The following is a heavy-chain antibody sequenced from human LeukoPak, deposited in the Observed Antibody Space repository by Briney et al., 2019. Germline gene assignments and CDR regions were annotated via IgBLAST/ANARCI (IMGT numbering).Heavy chain of an antibody. D-gene: IGHD3-10*01. CDR1: GFTFSIYA. CDR3: ARDIGLWFGELLGYMDV. CDR2: ISSSGSTI. J-gene: IGHJ6*03. V-gene: IGHV3-48*03. Sequence: GGSLRLSCAASGFTFSIYAMNWVRQAPGKGLEWVSYISSSGSTIYYADSVKGRFTISRDNAKNSLYLQMNSLRAEDTAVYYCARDIGLWFGELLGYMDVWGKGTTVTISS.